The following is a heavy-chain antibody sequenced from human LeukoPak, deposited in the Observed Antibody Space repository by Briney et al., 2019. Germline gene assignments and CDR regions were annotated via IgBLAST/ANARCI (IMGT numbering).Heavy chain of an antibody. V-gene: IGHV1-46*01. D-gene: IGHD1-14*01. CDR1: GYTFTGYY. CDR2: INPSGGST. CDR3: AREGGFTGSWFDP. Sequence: GASVKVSCKASGYTFTGYYMHWVRQAPGQGLEWMGIINPSGGSTSYAQKFQGRVTMTRDMSTSTVYMEPSSLRSEDTAVYYCAREGGFTGSWFDPWGQGTLVTVSS. J-gene: IGHJ5*02.